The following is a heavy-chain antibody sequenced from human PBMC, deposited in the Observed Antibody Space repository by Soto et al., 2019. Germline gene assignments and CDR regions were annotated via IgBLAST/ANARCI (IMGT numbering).Heavy chain of an antibody. CDR3: ARVVRDIVVVPAAEPLYYYYYGMDV. Sequence: TSETLSLTCTVSGGSISSYYWSWIRQPPGKGLEWIGYIYYSGSTNYNPSLKSRVTISVDTSKNQFSLKLSSVTAADTAVYYCARVVRDIVVVPAAEPLYYYYYGMDVWGQGTTVTVSS. CDR1: GGSISSYY. CDR2: IYYSGST. D-gene: IGHD2-2*01. J-gene: IGHJ6*02. V-gene: IGHV4-59*01.